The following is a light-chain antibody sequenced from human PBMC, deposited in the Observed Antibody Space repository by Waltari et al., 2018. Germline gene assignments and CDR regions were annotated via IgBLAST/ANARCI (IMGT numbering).Light chain of an antibody. Sequence: EIQMTQSPSSVSASVGDRVTITCRAGQAISGALAWYQQKPGQAPNLLIYAVSTLQTGVPPRFSGSGSGTDFTLTIRSLQPEDLGTYYCQQGRAFPPTFGPGTNVEIK. CDR2: AVS. J-gene: IGKJ3*01. CDR3: QQGRAFPPT. V-gene: IGKV1-12*01. CDR1: QAISGA.